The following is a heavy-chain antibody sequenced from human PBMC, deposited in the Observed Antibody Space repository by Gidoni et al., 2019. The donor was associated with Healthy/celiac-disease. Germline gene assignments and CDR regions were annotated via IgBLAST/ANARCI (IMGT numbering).Heavy chain of an antibody. V-gene: IGHV1-2*06. J-gene: IGHJ6*02. Sequence: QVQLVQSGAEVKKPGASVKVSCTAYGHTLTGYYMHWVRQAPGQGLEWMGRINPNSGGTNYAQKLQGMVTMTRDTSISTAYTELSRLSSDDTAVYYCERAFTLLGVPRGGMDVWGQGTTVTVSS. CDR1: GHTLTGYY. CDR3: ERAFTLLGVPRGGMDV. D-gene: IGHD3-16*01. CDR2: INPNSGGT.